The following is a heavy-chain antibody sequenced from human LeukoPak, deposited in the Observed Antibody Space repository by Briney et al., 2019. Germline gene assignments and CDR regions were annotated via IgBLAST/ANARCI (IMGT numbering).Heavy chain of an antibody. J-gene: IGHJ4*02. CDR1: GNTFMKFD. D-gene: IGHD5-12*01. V-gene: IGHV1-8*01. CDR2: LNPQNGNT. CDR3: ATGMFDTDYSFLGFEY. Sequence: ASVKVCCKASGNTFMKFDFHWVRQATGQGPEWMGRLNPQNGNTEYAPKFQGRVTMTRNTSKTTAHMELSSLTSEDTAVYYCATGMFDTDYSFLGFEYWGLGTPVSVSS.